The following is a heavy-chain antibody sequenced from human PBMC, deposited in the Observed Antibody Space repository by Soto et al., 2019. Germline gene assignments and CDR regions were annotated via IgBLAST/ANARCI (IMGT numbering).Heavy chain of an antibody. J-gene: IGHJ5*02. Sequence: QVHLVQSETEVKEPGASVTVSCKTSHATFTGYTINWVRQAPGQGLEWLGWISSLSGNTYYARDFQGRLTMTTNTSATTAYMELRSLRSDETAVYFCARGTLTAGRWFGPWGQGTLVTVSS. D-gene: IGHD2-21*02. V-gene: IGHV1-18*04. CDR3: ARGTLTAGRWFGP. CDR1: HATFTGYT. CDR2: ISSLSGNT.